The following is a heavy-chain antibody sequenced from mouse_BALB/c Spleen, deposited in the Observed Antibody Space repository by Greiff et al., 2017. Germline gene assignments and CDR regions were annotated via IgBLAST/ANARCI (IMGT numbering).Heavy chain of an antibody. V-gene: IGHV1-9*01. D-gene: IGHD2-4*01. CDR2: ILPGSGST. CDR3: ARDYDYDEGFAY. CDR1: GYTFSSYW. Sequence: VMLVESGAELMKPGASVKISCKATGYTFSSYWIEWVKQRPGHGLEWIGEILPGSGSTNYNEKFKGKATFTADTSSNTAYMQLSSLTSEDSAVYYCARDYDYDEGFAYWGQGTLVTVSA. J-gene: IGHJ3*01.